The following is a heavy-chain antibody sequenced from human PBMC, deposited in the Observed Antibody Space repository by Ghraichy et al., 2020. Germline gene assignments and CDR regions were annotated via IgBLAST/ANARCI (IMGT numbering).Heavy chain of an antibody. CDR2: ISDTGGSI. V-gene: IGHV3-11*01. J-gene: IGHJ6*02. D-gene: IGHD3-9*01. CDR1: GFTFSDYS. CDR3: GRETISQV. Sequence: GGSLRLSCAASGFTFSDYSMSWIRQAPGKGLEYLSYISDTGGSIYYADSVKGRFTISRDNAKNSLYLQMNSLRAEDTAVYFCGRETISQVWGQGTTVTVSS.